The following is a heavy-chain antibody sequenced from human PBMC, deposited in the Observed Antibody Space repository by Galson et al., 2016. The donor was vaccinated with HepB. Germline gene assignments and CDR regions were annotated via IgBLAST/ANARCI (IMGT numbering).Heavy chain of an antibody. D-gene: IGHD3-10*01. V-gene: IGHV1-18*01. CDR1: DYGFATYG. J-gene: IGHJ6*02. CDR3: ARQFGRAFLYYYGMDV. Sequence: SVKVSCKASDYGFATYGITWVRQAPGQGLEWMGWISAFNNNTNYAQKFQGRVTLSTDTSTTTAYMELRSLRSYDTAVYYCARQFGRAFLYYYGMDVWGQGTTVAVSS. CDR2: ISAFNNNT.